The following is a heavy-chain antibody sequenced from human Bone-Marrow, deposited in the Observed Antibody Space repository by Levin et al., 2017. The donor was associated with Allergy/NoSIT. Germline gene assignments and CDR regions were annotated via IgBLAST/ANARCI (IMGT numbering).Heavy chain of an antibody. V-gene: IGHV4-4*07. D-gene: IGHD3-22*01. J-gene: IGHJ4*02. Sequence: KTSETLSLTCSVSGGSMRTYYWSWIRQPAGKGLEWIGRVYGGGSTKYNPSLESRVTMSLDKSKNNFSLRMTSVTAADTAVYYCARNNGDYYDSVTYDPLYLDNWGRGTLVTVSS. CDR3: ARNNGDYYDSVTYDPLYLDN. CDR1: GGSMRTYY. CDR2: VYGGGST.